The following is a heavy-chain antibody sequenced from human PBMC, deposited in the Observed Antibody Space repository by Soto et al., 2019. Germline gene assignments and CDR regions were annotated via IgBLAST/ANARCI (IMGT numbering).Heavy chain of an antibody. D-gene: IGHD6-13*01. Sequence: EVQLVQSGAEVKKPGESLRISCKGSGYSFTSYWISWVRQMPGKGLEWMGRIDPSDSYTNYSPSFQGHVTISADKSISTAYVVWRSLKASDSAMYYCARRAAAGSWCGPWGQGTLVTVAS. CDR2: IDPSDSYT. V-gene: IGHV5-10-1*01. CDR1: GYSFTSYW. J-gene: IGHJ5*02. CDR3: ARRAAAGSWCGP.